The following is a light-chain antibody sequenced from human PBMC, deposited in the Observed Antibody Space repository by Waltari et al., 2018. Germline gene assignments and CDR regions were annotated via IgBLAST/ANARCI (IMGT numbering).Light chain of an antibody. CDR1: SSDVGRYNY. CDR2: DVT. Sequence: QSALTQPRSVSGSPGQSVTISCTGTSSDVGRYNYVSWYQQHPGKAPKLMIYDVTKRPSGVPDRFPGSKSGNTASLTISGLQAEDEADYYCYSYTGHYTPYVFGTGTKVTVL. CDR3: YSYTGHYTPYV. J-gene: IGLJ1*01. V-gene: IGLV2-11*01.